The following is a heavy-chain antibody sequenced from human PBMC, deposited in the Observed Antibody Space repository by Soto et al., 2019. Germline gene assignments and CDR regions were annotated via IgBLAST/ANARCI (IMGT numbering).Heavy chain of an antibody. Sequence: EVQLLESGGTLVQPGGSLRLSCVASGFTFSTHTMNWVRQAPGKRLEWVSRLTADSDDTSYADSIKGRFTISRDNSKNTLYLQMNSLRAEDTAIYYCAKGLDRASLDFWGQGALVTVSS. V-gene: IGHV3-23*01. CDR3: AKGLDRASLDF. D-gene: IGHD1-1*01. J-gene: IGHJ4*02. CDR1: GFTFSTHT. CDR2: LTADSDDT.